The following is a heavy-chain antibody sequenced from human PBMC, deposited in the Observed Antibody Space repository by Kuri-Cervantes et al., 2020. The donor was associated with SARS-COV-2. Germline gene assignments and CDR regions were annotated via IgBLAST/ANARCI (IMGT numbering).Heavy chain of an antibody. V-gene: IGHV4-39*07. CDR3: ARARDWFDP. Sequence: GSLRLSCTVSGGSISSSSYYWGWIRQPPGKGLEWIGSIYYSGSTYYNPSLKSRVTISVDTSKNQFSLKLSSVTAADTAVCYCARARDWFDPWGQGTLVTVSS. CDR1: GGSISSSSYY. CDR2: IYYSGST. J-gene: IGHJ5*02.